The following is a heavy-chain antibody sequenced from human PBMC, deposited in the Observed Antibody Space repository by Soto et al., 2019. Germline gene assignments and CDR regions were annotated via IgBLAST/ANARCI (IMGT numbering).Heavy chain of an antibody. CDR1: GFTFSSYA. Sequence: EVQLLESGGGLVQPGGSLRLSCAASGFTFSSYAMSWVRQAPGKGLEWVSAISGSGGSTYYADSVKGRFTISRDNSKNTLYLQMNSLRAEDTAVYYCAKGGLDIVVVPAAPTGITGIPSFFDYWGQGTLVTVSS. J-gene: IGHJ4*02. V-gene: IGHV3-23*01. D-gene: IGHD2-2*01. CDR3: AKGGLDIVVVPAAPTGITGIPSFFDY. CDR2: ISGSGGST.